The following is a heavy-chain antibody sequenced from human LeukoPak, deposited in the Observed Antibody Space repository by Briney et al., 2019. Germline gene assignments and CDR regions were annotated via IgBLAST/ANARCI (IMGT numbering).Heavy chain of an antibody. CDR2: ISWDGGST. J-gene: IGHJ4*02. CDR1: GFTFDDYT. D-gene: IGHD3-10*01. CDR3: AKVREGFGELFGLDY. Sequence: PGGSLRLSCAASGFTFDDYTMHWVRQAPGKGLEWVSLISWDGGSTYYADSEKGRFTISRDNSKNSLYLQMNSLRTEDTALYYCAKVREGFGELFGLDYWGQGTLVTVSS. V-gene: IGHV3-43*01.